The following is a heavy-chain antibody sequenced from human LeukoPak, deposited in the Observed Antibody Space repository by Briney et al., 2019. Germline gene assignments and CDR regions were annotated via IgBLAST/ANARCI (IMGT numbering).Heavy chain of an antibody. J-gene: IGHJ5*02. D-gene: IGHD1-26*01. Sequence: GGSLRLSCAASGLTFSSYAMSWVRQAPGKGLEWVPAISGSGGSTYYADSVKGRFTISRDNSKNTLYLQMNSLRAEDTAVYYCAKRTTPNSGSYYNWFDPWGQGTLVTVSS. V-gene: IGHV3-23*01. CDR3: AKRTTPNSGSYYNWFDP. CDR2: ISGSGGST. CDR1: GLTFSSYA.